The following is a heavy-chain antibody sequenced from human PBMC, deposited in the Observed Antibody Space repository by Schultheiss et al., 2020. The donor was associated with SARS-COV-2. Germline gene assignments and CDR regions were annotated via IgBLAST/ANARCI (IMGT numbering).Heavy chain of an antibody. CDR3: ARLAAVAGYFDY. V-gene: IGHV4-59*08. D-gene: IGHD6-19*01. CDR2: IYYSGST. Sequence: SETLSLTCTVSGGSISHYSWTWIRQPPGKGLEWIGYIYYSGSTNYNPSLKSRVSISVDTSKNQFSLKLSSVTAADTAVYYCARLAAVAGYFDYWGQGTLVTVSS. CDR1: GGSISHYS. J-gene: IGHJ4*02.